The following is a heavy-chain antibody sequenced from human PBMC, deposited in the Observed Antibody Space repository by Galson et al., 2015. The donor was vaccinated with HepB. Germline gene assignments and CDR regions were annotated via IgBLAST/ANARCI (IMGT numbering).Heavy chain of an antibody. CDR2: MYPSGGT. D-gene: IGHD5-12*01. V-gene: IGHV4-4*02. CDR1: GGSISSSNW. Sequence: ETLSLTCAVSGGSISSSNWWSWVRQVPGKGLERVGEMYPSGGTNYNPSLKSRVTISVDKTKNQFSLKVTSVTAADTAVYYCAMGESGYVYMNYWGQGTLVTVSS. J-gene: IGHJ4*02. CDR3: AMGESGYVYMNY.